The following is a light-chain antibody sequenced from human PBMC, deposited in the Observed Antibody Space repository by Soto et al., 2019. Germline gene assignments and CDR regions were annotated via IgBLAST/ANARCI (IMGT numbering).Light chain of an antibody. J-gene: IGKJ4*01. Sequence: DIVMTQSPDSLAVSLGERATINCESSQSVLFTSNNKNYLAWYQQKPGQPPKLLLSWASARESGVPERFSGSGSGTLFTLSISSLQAEDLAVYYCQQYYTLPLTFGGGNKVEIK. V-gene: IGKV4-1*01. CDR1: QSVLFTSNNKNY. CDR2: WAS. CDR3: QQYYTLPLT.